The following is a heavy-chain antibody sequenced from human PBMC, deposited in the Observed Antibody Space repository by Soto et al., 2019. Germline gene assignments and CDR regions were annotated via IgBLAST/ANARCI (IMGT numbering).Heavy chain of an antibody. CDR1: GYTFTSYG. CDR3: ARTVTTPLVAYDV. J-gene: IGHJ3*01. D-gene: IGHD4-17*01. V-gene: IGHV1-18*01. Sequence: ASVKVSCKASGYTFTSYGTSWVRQAPGQGLEWMGWISAYNGNTNYAQKLQGRVTMTTDTSTSTAYMELWRLRSDDTAVYYCARTVTTPLVAYDVWVQGTMVTVSS. CDR2: ISAYNGNT.